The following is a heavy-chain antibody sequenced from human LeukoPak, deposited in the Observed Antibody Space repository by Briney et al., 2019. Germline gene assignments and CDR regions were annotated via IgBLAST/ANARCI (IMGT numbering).Heavy chain of an antibody. Sequence: SETLSLTCAVYGGSFSGYYWSWIRQPPGKGLEWIGEINHSGSTNYNPSLKSRVTISVDTSKNQFSLKLSSVTAADTAVYYCARAVPVTHRRLWSGYFHYYYYMDVWGKGTTVTVSS. CDR3: ARAVPVTHRRLWSGYFHYYYYMDV. V-gene: IGHV4-34*01. D-gene: IGHD3-3*01. CDR2: INHSGST. J-gene: IGHJ6*03. CDR1: GGSFSGYY.